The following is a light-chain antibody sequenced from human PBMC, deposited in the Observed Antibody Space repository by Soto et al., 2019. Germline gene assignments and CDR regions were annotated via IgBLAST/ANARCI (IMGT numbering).Light chain of an antibody. J-gene: IGLJ1*01. V-gene: IGLV2-23*01. CDR1: SSDVGSYNL. CDR2: EGN. Sequence: QSVLTQPASVSGSPGQSINISGTGTSSDVGSYNLVSWYQQHPGKAPKLMIYEGNKRPSGVSNRFSGSKSANTASLTISGLQTEDEADYYCCSYAGTNTFVFGTGTKVTVL. CDR3: CSYAGTNTFV.